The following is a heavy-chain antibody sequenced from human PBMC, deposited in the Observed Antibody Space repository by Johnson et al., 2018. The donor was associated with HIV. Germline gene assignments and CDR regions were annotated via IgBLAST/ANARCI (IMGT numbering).Heavy chain of an antibody. V-gene: IGHV3-23*04. CDR3: ARDNPSRMGAAFDC. D-gene: IGHD1-14*01. J-gene: IGHJ3*01. Sequence: MLLVESGGGLVKPGGSLRLSCAASGFTFNNAWMSWVRQAPGKGLEWVSAISGSSGSTYYADSVKGRFTISRDNSKNTLYIQMNSLRAEDTAVYYCARDNPSRMGAAFDCLGQGTMVTVSS. CDR2: ISGSSGST. CDR1: GFTFNNAW.